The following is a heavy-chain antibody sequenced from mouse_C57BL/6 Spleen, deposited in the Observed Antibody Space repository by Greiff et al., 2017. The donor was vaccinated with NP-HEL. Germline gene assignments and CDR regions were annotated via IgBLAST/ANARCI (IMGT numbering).Heavy chain of an antibody. D-gene: IGHD1-1*01. CDR3: ARGGRSSSSWFAY. V-gene: IGHV1-64*01. Sequence: QVQLQQPGAELVKPGASVKLSCKASGSTFTSYWMHWVKQRPGQGLEWIGMIHPNRGSTNYNEKFKSKATLTVDKSSSTAYMQLSSLTSEDSAVYYCARGGRSSSSWFAYWGQGTLVTVSA. CDR1: GSTFTSYW. J-gene: IGHJ3*01. CDR2: IHPNRGST.